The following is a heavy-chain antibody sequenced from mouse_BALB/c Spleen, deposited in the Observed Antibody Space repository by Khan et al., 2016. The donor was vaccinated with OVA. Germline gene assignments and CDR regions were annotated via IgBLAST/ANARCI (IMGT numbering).Heavy chain of an antibody. J-gene: IGHJ3*01. V-gene: IGHV1-26*01. CDR2: VNPNTGGT. D-gene: IGHD2-14*01. CDR1: GYSFTLYY. Sequence: EVELVESGPDLVKPGASVKISCTASGYSFTLYYMSWVKQSHGKSLEWIGRVNPNTGGTDHNQEFKGQAILTVGKSSNTAYMELRSLTSEDSAVYYCARGYDFFAYWGQGTLVTVSA. CDR3: ARGYDFFAY.